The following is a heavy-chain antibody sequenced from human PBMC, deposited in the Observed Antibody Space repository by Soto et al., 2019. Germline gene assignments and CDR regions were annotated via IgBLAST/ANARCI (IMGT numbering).Heavy chain of an antibody. J-gene: IGHJ4*02. V-gene: IGHV3-33*01. D-gene: IGHD3-22*01. CDR3: AREKGSITMIATDY. CDR1: GFTFSSYG. CDR2: IWYDGSNK. Sequence: QVQLVESGGGVVKPGRSLRLSCAASGFTFSSYGMHWVRQAPGKGLEWVAVIWYDGSNKYYADSVKGRFTISRDNSKNTLYLQMNSLRAEDTAVYYCAREKGSITMIATDYWGQGTLVTVSS.